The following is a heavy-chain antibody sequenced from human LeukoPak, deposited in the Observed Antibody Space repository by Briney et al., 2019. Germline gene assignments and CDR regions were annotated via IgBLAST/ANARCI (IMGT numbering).Heavy chain of an antibody. D-gene: IGHD5-18*01. CDR3: ARKRLGQLWLYYFDY. Sequence: GASVKVSCKASGYTFTSYGISWVRQAPGQGLEWMGWISAYNGNTNYAQKLQGRVTMTTDTSTSTAYMELRSLRSDDTAVYYCARKRLGQLWLYYFDYWGQGTLVTVSS. CDR2: ISAYNGNT. J-gene: IGHJ4*02. CDR1: GYTFTSYG. V-gene: IGHV1-18*01.